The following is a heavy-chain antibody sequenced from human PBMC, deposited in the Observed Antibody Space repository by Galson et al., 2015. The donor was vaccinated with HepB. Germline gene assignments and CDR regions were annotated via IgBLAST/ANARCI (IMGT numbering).Heavy chain of an antibody. V-gene: IGHV1-58*01. CDR2: IVVGSGNT. CDR1: GFTFRSSA. CDR3: AAATLGSF. Sequence: SVKVSCKASGFTFRSSAVQWVRQARGQRLEWIGWIVVGSGNTDYAQTFQERVTITRDMSTRTAYMELSSLTSEDTAVYYCAAATLGSFWGQGTLVTVTS. J-gene: IGHJ4*02. D-gene: IGHD3-10*01.